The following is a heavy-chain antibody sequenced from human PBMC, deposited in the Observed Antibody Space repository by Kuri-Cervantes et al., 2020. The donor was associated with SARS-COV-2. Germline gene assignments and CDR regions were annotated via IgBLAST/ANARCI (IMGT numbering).Heavy chain of an antibody. V-gene: IGHV3-9*01. CDR1: GFTFDDYA. J-gene: IGHJ6*02. Sequence: GGSLRLSCAASGFTFDDYAMHWVRQAPGKGLEWVSGISWNSGSIGYADSVKGRFTISRDNAKNSLYLQMNSLRAEDTAVYYCARDLGIAARPSYYYYGMDVWGQGTTVTVSS. CDR2: ISWNSGSI. CDR3: ARDLGIAARPSYYYYGMDV. D-gene: IGHD6-6*01.